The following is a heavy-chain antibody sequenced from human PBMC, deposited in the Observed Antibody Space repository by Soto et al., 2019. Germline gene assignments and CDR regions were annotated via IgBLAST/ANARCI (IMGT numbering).Heavy chain of an antibody. Sequence: RGSLRLSCAASGFTFSSYAMSWVRQAPGKGLEWVSAISGSGGSTYYADSVKGRFTISRDNSKNTLYLQMNSLRAEDTAVYYCAKAEGILEWSRPFDYWGQGTLVTVSS. J-gene: IGHJ4*02. CDR1: GFTFSSYA. CDR3: AKAEGILEWSRPFDY. D-gene: IGHD3-3*01. V-gene: IGHV3-23*01. CDR2: ISGSGGST.